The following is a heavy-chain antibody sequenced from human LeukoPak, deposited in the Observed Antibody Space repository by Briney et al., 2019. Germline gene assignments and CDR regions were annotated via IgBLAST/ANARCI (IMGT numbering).Heavy chain of an antibody. Sequence: KPGGSLRLSCAASGFTFSDYYWTWIRQPPGKGLEWIANMHHNGGANYNASLRSRVTLSIDTSKSQFSLKLSSVTAADTAIYFCASGDSNYAFPFWGQGTLVTVSS. J-gene: IGHJ3*01. CDR1: GFTFSDYY. CDR3: ASGDSNYAFPF. CDR2: MHHNGGA. V-gene: IGHV4-59*01. D-gene: IGHD4-11*01.